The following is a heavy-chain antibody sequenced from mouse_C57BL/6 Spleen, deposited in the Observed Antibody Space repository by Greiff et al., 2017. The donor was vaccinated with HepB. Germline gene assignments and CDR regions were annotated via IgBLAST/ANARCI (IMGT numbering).Heavy chain of an antibody. J-gene: IGHJ2*01. Sequence: EVMLVESEGGLVQPGSSMKLSCTASGFTFSDYYMAWVRQVPEKGLEWVANINYDGSSTYYLDSLKSRFIISRDNAKNILYLQMSSLKSEDTATYYCAREDDGSYYFDYWGQGTTLTVSS. CDR1: GFTFSDYY. CDR3: AREDDGSYYFDY. V-gene: IGHV5-16*01. D-gene: IGHD2-3*01. CDR2: INYDGSST.